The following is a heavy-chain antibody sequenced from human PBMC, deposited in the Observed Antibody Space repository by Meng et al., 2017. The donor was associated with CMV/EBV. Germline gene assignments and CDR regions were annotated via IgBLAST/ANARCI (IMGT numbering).Heavy chain of an antibody. V-gene: IGHV3-23*03. CDR1: GFTFSSYA. J-gene: IGHJ6*02. CDR3: AKDQRLTSDPYGMDV. D-gene: IGHD4/OR15-4a*01. CDR2: IYSGGSNT. Sequence: GESLKISCAASGFTFSSYAMSWVRQAPGKGLEWVSVIYSGGSNTYYADSVKGRVTISRDNSKNTLYLQMNSLRAEDTAVYYCAKDQRLTSDPYGMDVWGQGTTVTVSS.